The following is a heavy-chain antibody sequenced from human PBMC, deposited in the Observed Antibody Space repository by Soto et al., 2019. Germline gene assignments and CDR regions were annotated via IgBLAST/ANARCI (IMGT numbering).Heavy chain of an antibody. CDR2: INPSGGST. J-gene: IGHJ5*01. D-gene: IGHD6-13*01. CDR1: EYTFTDYY. Sequence: QVQLVQSGAEVKKPGASVKLSCKSSEYTFTDYYIHWVRQAPGQGLEWMGLINPSGGSTSYAQKFQGRVTTTRDTSTSTVYMVLSSLRSEDTAVYYCATAAYSTSWYDFWGQGTLVTVSS. CDR3: ATAAYSTSWYDF. V-gene: IGHV1-46*01.